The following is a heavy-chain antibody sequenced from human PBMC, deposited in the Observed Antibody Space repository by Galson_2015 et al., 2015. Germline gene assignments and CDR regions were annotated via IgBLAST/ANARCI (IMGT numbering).Heavy chain of an antibody. Sequence: SLRLSCAASGLTFSSYAMHWVRQAPGKGLEWVAVISYDGSNKYYADSVKGRFTISRDNSKNTLYLQMNSLRAEDTAVYYCAIGGSGYYNDAFDIWGQGTMVTVSS. D-gene: IGHD5-12*01. V-gene: IGHV3-30*01. CDR1: GLTFSSYA. J-gene: IGHJ3*02. CDR3: AIGGSGYYNDAFDI. CDR2: ISYDGSNK.